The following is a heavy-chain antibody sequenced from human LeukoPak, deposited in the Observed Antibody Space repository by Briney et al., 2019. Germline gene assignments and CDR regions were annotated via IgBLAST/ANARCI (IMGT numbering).Heavy chain of an antibody. J-gene: IGHJ4*02. CDR3: ARDLGYCTNGVCHTRFDY. CDR1: GGSFSGYY. CDR2: INHSGST. D-gene: IGHD2-8*01. Sequence: SETLSLICAVYGGSFSGYYWSWIRQPPGKGLEWIGEINHSGSTNYNPSLKSRVTISVDTSKNQFSLKLSSATAADTAVYYCARDLGYCTNGVCHTRFDYWGQGTLVAVSS. V-gene: IGHV4-34*01.